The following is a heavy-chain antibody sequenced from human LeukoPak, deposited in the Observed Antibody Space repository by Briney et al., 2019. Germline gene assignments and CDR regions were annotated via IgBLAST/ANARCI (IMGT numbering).Heavy chain of an antibody. CDR2: INEDGSST. CDR1: GYSFSAYW. CDR3: TRDTFGPRDF. D-gene: IGHD3-10*01. V-gene: IGHV3-74*01. J-gene: IGHJ4*02. Sequence: GGSLRLSCEASGYSFSAYWMHWVRQGPGKGLVWVSRINEDGSSTSYAESVRGRFTISRDNAKNTLYLQMNSLRADDTAVYYCTRDTFGPRDFWGQGTLVTVSS.